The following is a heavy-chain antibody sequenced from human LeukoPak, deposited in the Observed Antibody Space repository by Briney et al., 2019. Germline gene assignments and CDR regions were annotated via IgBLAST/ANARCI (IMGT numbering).Heavy chain of an antibody. V-gene: IGHV3-23*01. Sequence: GGSLRLSCAASGFTFSSYAMSWVRQAPGKGLEWVSAISGSGGSTYYADSVKGRFTISRDNSKNTLYLQMNSLRAEDTAVYYCARDGIMILYYYYMDVWGKGTTVTVSS. CDR1: GFTFSSYA. CDR3: ARDGIMILYYYYMDV. J-gene: IGHJ6*03. CDR2: ISGSGGST. D-gene: IGHD3/OR15-3a*01.